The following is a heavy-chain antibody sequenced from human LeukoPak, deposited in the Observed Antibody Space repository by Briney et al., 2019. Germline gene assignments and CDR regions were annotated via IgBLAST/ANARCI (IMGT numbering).Heavy chain of an antibody. CDR2: IYHSGST. CDR1: GYSISSGYY. CDR3: ARVMAAIWPHDALDI. D-gene: IGHD2-2*01. J-gene: IGHJ3*02. V-gene: IGHV4-38-2*02. Sequence: SETLSLTCTVSGYSISSGYYWGWIRQPPGKGLEWIGSIYHSGSTYYNPSLKSRVTISVDTSKNQFSLKLSSVTAADTAVYYCARVMAAIWPHDALDIWGQGTMVTVSS.